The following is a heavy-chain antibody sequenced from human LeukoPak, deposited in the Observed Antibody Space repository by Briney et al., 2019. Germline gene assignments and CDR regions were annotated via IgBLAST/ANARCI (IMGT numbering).Heavy chain of an antibody. J-gene: IGHJ4*02. CDR2: IHSSGGA. CDR1: GGSISGYH. CDR3: GRYRSSCLEY. Sequence: SETLSLTSTVSGGSISGYHCGWIRQPPGKGLEWIGSIHSSGGASYNPSLRIRVTMSIDTSRSHFALKLNSVTAADTAFYYCGRYRSSCLEYWGQGT. V-gene: IGHV4-59*01. D-gene: IGHD2-15*01.